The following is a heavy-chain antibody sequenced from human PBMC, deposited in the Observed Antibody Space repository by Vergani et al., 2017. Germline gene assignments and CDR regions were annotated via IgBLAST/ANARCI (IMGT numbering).Heavy chain of an antibody. D-gene: IGHD2-2*02. CDR1: GGSFSCYY. V-gene: IGHV4-34*01. CDR2: INHSGST. Sequence: QVQLQQWGAGLLKPSETLSLTCAVYGGSFSCYYWSWIRQPPGKGLEWIGEINHSGSTNYNPSLKSRVTISVDTSKNQFSLKLSSVTAADTAVYYCARGAQYCSSTSCYTSPFDYWGQGTLVTVSS. CDR3: ARGAQYCSSTSCYTSPFDY. J-gene: IGHJ4*02.